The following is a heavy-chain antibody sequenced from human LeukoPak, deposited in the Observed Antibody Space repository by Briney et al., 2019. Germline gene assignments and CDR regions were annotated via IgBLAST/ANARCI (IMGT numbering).Heavy chain of an antibody. CDR2: IYYSGST. V-gene: IGHV4-59*01. J-gene: IGHJ3*02. D-gene: IGHD6-6*01. CDR3: ARPAARFNYAFDI. CDR1: GGSISSYY. Sequence: PLETLSLTCTVSGGSISSYYWNWIRQPPGRGLEWIGYIYYSGSTNYNPSLKSRVTISVDTSKNQFSLMLSSVTAADTAVYYCARPAARFNYAFDIWGQGTMVTVSS.